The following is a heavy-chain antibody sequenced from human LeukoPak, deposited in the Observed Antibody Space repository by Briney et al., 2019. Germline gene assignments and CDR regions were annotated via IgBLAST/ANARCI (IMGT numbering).Heavy chain of an antibody. J-gene: IGHJ4*02. D-gene: IGHD3-10*01. CDR2: IYYSGST. Sequence: SETLSLTCTVSGGSVSSGSYYWSWIRQPPGKGLEWIGYIYYSGSTNYNPSLRSRVTISVDTLKNQFSLKLSSVTAADTAVYYCARASRARGVPLDYWGQGTLVTVSS. CDR3: ARASRARGVPLDY. CDR1: GGSVSSGSYY. V-gene: IGHV4-61*01.